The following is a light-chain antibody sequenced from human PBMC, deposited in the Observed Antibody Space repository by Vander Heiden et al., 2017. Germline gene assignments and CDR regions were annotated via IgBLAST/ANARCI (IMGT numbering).Light chain of an antibody. CDR1: QSVSGS. CDR3: QQYNKWPLT. J-gene: IGKJ3*01. CDR2: GAS. V-gene: IGKV3D-15*01. Sequence: IVMTQSPATLSVSPGERATLSCRASQSVSGSLAWYQHKRGQAPRLLIYGASTRVTGIPARFSGSGSETDFTLTISGLESEDFATYYCQQYNKWPLTFGPGTKVDIK.